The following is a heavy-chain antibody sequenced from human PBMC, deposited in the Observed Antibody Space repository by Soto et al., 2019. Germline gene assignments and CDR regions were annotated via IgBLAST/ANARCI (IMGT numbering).Heavy chain of an antibody. J-gene: IGHJ4*02. CDR2: ISGNGNII. Sequence: EVHLLESGGGSVQPGGSLRLSCAASGFNFNNYAMSWVRQAPGKGLEWVSGISGNGNIIYSADSVKGRFTISRDNARKSLYLQMNSLRAEDTAVYYCARDLRPPGIVVVPAAPFDYWGQGTLVTVSS. CDR1: GFNFNNYA. V-gene: IGHV3-23*01. CDR3: ARDLRPPGIVVVPAAPFDY. D-gene: IGHD2-2*01.